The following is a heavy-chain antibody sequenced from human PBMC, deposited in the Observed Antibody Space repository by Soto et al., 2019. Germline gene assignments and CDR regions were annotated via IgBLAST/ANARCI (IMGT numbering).Heavy chain of an antibody. CDR3: AKDLGRGGRGAFDI. D-gene: IGHD7-27*01. CDR1: GFTFSSYG. V-gene: IGHV3-30*18. Sequence: QVQLVESGGGVVQPGRSLRLSCAASGFTFSSYGMHWVRQAPGKGLEWVALISYDGSNKYYADSVKGRFTISRDNSKNTLYLQMSSLRAEDTAVYYCAKDLGRGGRGAFDIWGQGTMVTVSS. J-gene: IGHJ3*02. CDR2: ISYDGSNK.